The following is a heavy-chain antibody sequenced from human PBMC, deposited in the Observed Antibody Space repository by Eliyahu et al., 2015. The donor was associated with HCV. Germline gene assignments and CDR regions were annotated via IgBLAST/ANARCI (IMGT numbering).Heavy chain of an antibody. V-gene: IGHV4-59*01. CDR3: ASGGGGIAVAGTGGWFDP. Sequence: QVQLQESGPGLVKPSETLSLTCTVXGXXITTXYWSWIRQPPGKGLEWIGYIHYSGSINYNPSLKSRVTISVDTSKNQFSLNLTSVTAADTAVYYCASGGGGIAVAGTGGWFDPWGQGTLVTVSS. D-gene: IGHD6-19*01. J-gene: IGHJ5*02. CDR1: GXXITTXY. CDR2: IHYSGSI.